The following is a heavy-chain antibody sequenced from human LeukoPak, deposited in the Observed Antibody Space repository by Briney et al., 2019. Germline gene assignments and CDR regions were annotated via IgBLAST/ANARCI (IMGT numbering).Heavy chain of an antibody. J-gene: IGHJ5*02. V-gene: IGHV1-18*04. CDR2: ISAYNGNT. Sequence: GASVKVSCKASGYTFTSYGISWVRQAPGQGLEWMGWISAYNGNTNYAQKLQGRVTMTTDTSTSTAYMELRSLRSDDTAVYYCARDKRPYCSSTSCAGYNWFDPWGQGILVTVSS. CDR3: ARDKRPYCSSTSCAGYNWFDP. D-gene: IGHD2-2*01. CDR1: GYTFTSYG.